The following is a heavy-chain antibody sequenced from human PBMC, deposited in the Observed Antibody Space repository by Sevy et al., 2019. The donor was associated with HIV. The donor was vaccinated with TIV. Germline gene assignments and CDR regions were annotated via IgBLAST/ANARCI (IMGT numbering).Heavy chain of an antibody. Sequence: GGSLRLSCAASGFTFSNYGMHWVRQAPGKGLEWILYINSDSDTMYYGDSVKGRFTISRDNAKNSLYLQMNSLRDEDTAVYYCARERGTYYDTSGYPYLLEAGFDYWGQGTLVTVSS. CDR2: INSDSDTM. CDR1: GFTFSNYG. J-gene: IGHJ4*02. CDR3: ARERGTYYDTSGYPYLLEAGFDY. D-gene: IGHD3-22*01. V-gene: IGHV3-48*02.